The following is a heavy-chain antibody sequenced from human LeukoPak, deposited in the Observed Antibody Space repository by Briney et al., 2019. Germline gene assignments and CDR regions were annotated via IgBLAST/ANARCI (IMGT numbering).Heavy chain of an antibody. CDR2: FDPEDGET. CDR1: GYTLTELS. J-gene: IGHJ5*02. D-gene: IGHD3-22*01. Sequence: ASVKVSCKVSGYTLTELSMHWVRQAPGKGLEWMGGFDPEDGETIYAQKFQGRVTMTEDTSTDTAYMELSSLRSEDTAVYYCARVISDSSGYPGWFDPWGQGTLVTVSS. V-gene: IGHV1-24*01. CDR3: ARVISDSSGYPGWFDP.